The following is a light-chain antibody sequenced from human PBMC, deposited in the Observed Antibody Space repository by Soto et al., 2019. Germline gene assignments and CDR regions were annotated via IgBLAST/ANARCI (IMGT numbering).Light chain of an antibody. V-gene: IGLV1-44*01. CDR1: SSNIGSNT. CDR3: QSYDSTLDARYV. J-gene: IGLJ1*01. Sequence: QSVLTQPPSASGTPGQRVTISCSGSSSNIGSNTVNWYQQLPGTAPKLLIYSNNQRPSGVPDRFSGSKSGTSASLAITGLQAEDEGDYYCQSYDSTLDARYVFGTGTKVTVL. CDR2: SNN.